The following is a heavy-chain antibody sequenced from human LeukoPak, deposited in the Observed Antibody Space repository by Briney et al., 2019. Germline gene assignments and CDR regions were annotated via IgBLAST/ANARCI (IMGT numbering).Heavy chain of an antibody. CDR1: GFTFTSSS. D-gene: IGHD4-17*01. CDR3: ARESLDSPDLTVTSDY. CDR2: IVVGSGNT. Sequence: SVKVSCKVSGFTFTSSSVQWVRQTRGQRLEWIGWIVVGSGNTNYAQKFQERVTITRDMSTSTAYMELSSLRSEDTAVYYCARESLDSPDLTVTSDYWGQGTLVTVSS. J-gene: IGHJ4*02. V-gene: IGHV1-58*01.